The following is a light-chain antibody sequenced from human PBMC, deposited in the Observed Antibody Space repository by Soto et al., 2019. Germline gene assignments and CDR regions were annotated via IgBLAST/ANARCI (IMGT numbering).Light chain of an antibody. J-gene: IGLJ1*01. V-gene: IGLV2-14*01. Sequence: QSVLTQPASVSGSPGQSIRISCTGTRSDIGSYNYVSWYQLHPDKAPRLIIYEVTSRPSGISDRFSGSKSGNTASLIISGLQAEDEADYYCSSYSSTDNVYVFGTGTKVTVL. CDR2: EVT. CDR3: SSYSSTDNVYV. CDR1: RSDIGSYNY.